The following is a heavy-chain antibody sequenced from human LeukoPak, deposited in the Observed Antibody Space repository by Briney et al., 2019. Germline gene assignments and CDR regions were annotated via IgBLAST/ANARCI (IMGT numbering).Heavy chain of an antibody. J-gene: IGHJ4*02. V-gene: IGHV4-59*01. Sequence: PSETLSLTCTVSGGSISSYYWSWIRQPPGKGLGWIGYIYYSGSTNYNPSLKSRVTISVDTSKNQFSLKLSSVTAADTAVYYCARDTYIYDSSAYYFDYWGQGTLVTVSS. CDR1: GGSISSYY. CDR2: IYYSGST. CDR3: ARDTYIYDSSAYYFDY. D-gene: IGHD5-18*01.